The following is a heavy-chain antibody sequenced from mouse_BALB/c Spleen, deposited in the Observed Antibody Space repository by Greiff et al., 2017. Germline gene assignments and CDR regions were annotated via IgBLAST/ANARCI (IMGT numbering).Heavy chain of an antibody. Sequence: QVQLQQSGAELVRPGASVTLSCKASGYTFTDYEMHWVKQTPVHGLEWIGAIDPETGGTAYNQKFKGKATLTADKSSSTAYMELRSLTSEDSAVYYCTVRYDGYYFDYWGQGTTLTVSS. CDR3: TVRYDGYYFDY. D-gene: IGHD2-14*01. CDR1: GYTFTDYE. J-gene: IGHJ2*01. V-gene: IGHV1-15*01. CDR2: IDPETGGT.